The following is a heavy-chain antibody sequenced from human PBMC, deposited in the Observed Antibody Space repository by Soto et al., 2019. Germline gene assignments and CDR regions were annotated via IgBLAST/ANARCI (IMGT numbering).Heavy chain of an antibody. CDR1: GFTFSSYG. Sequence: HPGGSLRLSCAASGFTFSSYGMHWVRQAPGKGLEWVAVISYDGSNKYYADSVKGRFTIPRDNSKNTLYLQMNSLRAEDTAVYYCAKDLLFFGELLPTDYWGQGTLVTVSS. CDR3: AKDLLFFGELLPTDY. J-gene: IGHJ4*02. D-gene: IGHD3-10*01. CDR2: ISYDGSNK. V-gene: IGHV3-30*18.